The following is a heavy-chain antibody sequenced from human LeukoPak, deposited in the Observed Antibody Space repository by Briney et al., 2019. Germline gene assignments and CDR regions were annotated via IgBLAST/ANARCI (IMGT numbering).Heavy chain of an antibody. CDR2: IYAGGGT. J-gene: IGHJ6*02. Sequence: GGSLRLSCAASGFTVSSSFMNWVRQAPGKGLEWVSVIYAGGGTSYADSVKGRFIISRDNSKSTLYLQMNNLRAEDTAVYYCAREPSDIALDVWGLGTTVTVSS. CDR3: AREPSDIALDV. D-gene: IGHD2-15*01. V-gene: IGHV3-53*01. CDR1: GFTVSSSF.